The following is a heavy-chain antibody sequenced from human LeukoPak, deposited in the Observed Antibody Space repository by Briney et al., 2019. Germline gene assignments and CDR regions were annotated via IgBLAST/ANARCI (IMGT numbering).Heavy chain of an antibody. CDR1: GGTFSSYA. J-gene: IGHJ5*02. CDR2: IIPIFGTA. V-gene: IGHV1-69*05. Sequence: GSSVKVSCKASGGTFSSYAISWVRQAPGQGLEWMGGIIPIFGTANYAQKFQGRVTITTDESTSTAYMELSSLRSEDTAVYYCASREATNNWFDPWGQGTLVTVSS. CDR3: ASREATNNWFDP.